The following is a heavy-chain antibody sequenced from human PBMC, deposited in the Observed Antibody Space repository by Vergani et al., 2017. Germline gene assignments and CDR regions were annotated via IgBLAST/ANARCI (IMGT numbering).Heavy chain of an antibody. J-gene: IGHJ4*02. Sequence: QVQLAQSGAEVKKPGASVKVSCKAAGYTFTSYDINWVRQATGQGLEWMGWMNPNSGNTGYAQKFQGRVTMTRKTSISTAFMELSSLRSDDTAVYYCVTGRGIYWGQGTLVTVSS. CDR1: GYTFTSYD. V-gene: IGHV1-8*01. D-gene: IGHD6-13*01. CDR3: VTGRGIY. CDR2: MNPNSGNT.